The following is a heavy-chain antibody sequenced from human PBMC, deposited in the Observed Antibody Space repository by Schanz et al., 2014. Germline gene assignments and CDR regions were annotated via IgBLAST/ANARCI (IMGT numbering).Heavy chain of an antibody. CDR3: ARARYGLDV. Sequence: QLVQSGSEFRKPGASVKVSCKASGYIFSSYAIPWVRQAPGQGLEWMGWINPTTGNPGYAQGFTGRFVFSFDTSVSTAYLQISGLKAEDTSVYYGARARYGLDVWGQGTTVTVSS. CDR2: INPTTGNP. CDR1: GYIFSSYA. J-gene: IGHJ6*02. V-gene: IGHV7-4-1*02.